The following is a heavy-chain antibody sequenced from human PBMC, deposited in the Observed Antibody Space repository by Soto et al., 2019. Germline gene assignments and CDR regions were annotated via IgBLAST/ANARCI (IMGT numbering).Heavy chain of an antibody. Sequence: WTWIRQPPGKGLEWIGFIYNSGSTHYNPSLRSRVTISVDTSKNQFSLKLRSVTAADTAVYYCASMGYHYGSGSYPPDYWGQGTLVTVSS. J-gene: IGHJ4*02. V-gene: IGHV4-59*08. D-gene: IGHD3-10*01. CDR3: ASMGYHYGSGSYPPDY. CDR2: IYNSGST.